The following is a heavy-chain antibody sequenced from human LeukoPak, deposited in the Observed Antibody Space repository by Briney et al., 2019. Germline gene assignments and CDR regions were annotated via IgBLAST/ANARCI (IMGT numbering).Heavy chain of an antibody. CDR2: INHSGST. Sequence: SETLSLTCTVSGGSISSSSDYWSWIRQPPGKGLEWIGEINHSGSTNYNPSLKSRVTISVDTSKNQFSLKLSSVTAADTAVYYCARLRRYYYDSSGYYWDVYYYYYGMDVWGQGTTVTVSS. J-gene: IGHJ6*02. CDR3: ARLRRYYYDSSGYYWDVYYYYYGMDV. CDR1: GGSISSSSDY. D-gene: IGHD3-22*01. V-gene: IGHV4-39*07.